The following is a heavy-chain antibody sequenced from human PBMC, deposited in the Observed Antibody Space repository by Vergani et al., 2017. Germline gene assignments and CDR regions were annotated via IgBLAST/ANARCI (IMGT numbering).Heavy chain of an antibody. D-gene: IGHD6-25*01. CDR1: GFTFSSYS. V-gene: IGHV3-23*04. J-gene: IGHJ5*02. CDR2: ISGGGGST. CDR3: ARVGRVSPFAGRLPRCXCDP. Sequence: EVQLVESGGGLVKPGGSLRLSCAASGFTFSSYSMNWVRQAPGKGLQWVSAISGGGGSTYYADSVKGRFTISRDNSKDTLYLQMNSQRAEDKAVYYCARVGRVSPFAGRLPRCXCDPWGQGTLVTVSS.